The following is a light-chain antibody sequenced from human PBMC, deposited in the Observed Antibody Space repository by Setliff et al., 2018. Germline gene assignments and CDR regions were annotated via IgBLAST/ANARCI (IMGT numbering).Light chain of an antibody. Sequence: QSVLTQPASVSGSPGQSITISCSGTIGDVGAYGFVSWYQHHPGKAPKLVIYEVTNRPSGISNRFSGSKSANTASLTISGLQPEDEADYYCFSYTTGSTRRGVFGTGTKVTVL. CDR3: FSYTTGSTRRGV. CDR1: IGDVGAYGF. CDR2: EVT. V-gene: IGLV2-14*01. J-gene: IGLJ1*01.